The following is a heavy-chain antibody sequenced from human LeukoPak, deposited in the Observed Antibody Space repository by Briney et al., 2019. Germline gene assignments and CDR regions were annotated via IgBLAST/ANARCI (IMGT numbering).Heavy chain of an antibody. D-gene: IGHD6-6*01. J-gene: IGHJ6*03. CDR1: GFILSSYG. CDR3: AKDDSTSSYYMDV. Sequence: GGSLRLSCAASGFILSSYGMHWVRQAPGKGLEWVTFIRYDGSNKYYADSVKGRFTISRDNSKNTLYLQMNSLRPEDTAVYYCAKDDSTSSYYMDVWGKGTTVTVSS. CDR2: IRYDGSNK. V-gene: IGHV3-30*02.